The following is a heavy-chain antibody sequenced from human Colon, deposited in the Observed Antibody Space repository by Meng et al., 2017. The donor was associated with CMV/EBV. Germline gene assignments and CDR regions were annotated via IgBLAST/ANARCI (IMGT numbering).Heavy chain of an antibody. D-gene: IGHD2-2*01. J-gene: IGHJ4*02. V-gene: IGHV1-2*02. CDR3: ARGPEGYCSSTSCHGYDS. CDR2: INPNSGGT. Sequence: ASVKVSCKASGYTFTGYYMHWVRQAPGQGLEWMGWINPNSGGTNYAQKFQGRVTMTRGTSISTAYMELSRLRSDDTAVYYCARGPEGYCSSTSCHGYDSWGQGTLVTVSS. CDR1: GYTFTGYY.